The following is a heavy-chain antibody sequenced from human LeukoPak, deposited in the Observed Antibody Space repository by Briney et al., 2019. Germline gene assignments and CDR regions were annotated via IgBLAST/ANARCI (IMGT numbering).Heavy chain of an antibody. V-gene: IGHV1-69*04. CDR1: GGTFSSYA. Sequence: ASVKVSCKASGGTFSSYAISWVRQAPGQGLEWMGRIIPILGTANYAQKFQGRVTITADKSTSTAYMELSSLRSEDTAVYYCARGDTTVTMNYWGQGTLVTVSS. J-gene: IGHJ4*02. CDR3: ARGDTTVTMNY. D-gene: IGHD4-17*01. CDR2: IIPILGTA.